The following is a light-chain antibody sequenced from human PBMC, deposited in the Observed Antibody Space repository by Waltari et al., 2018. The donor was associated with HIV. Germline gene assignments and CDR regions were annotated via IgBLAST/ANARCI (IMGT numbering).Light chain of an antibody. Sequence: HSVLTQPRSASAAPGHSFTIPCSGSSSNIVIYTVNWYQHLPATAPKLLIFTNSQRPSGVPDRFSASKSGTSASLDISGLQSEDEADYYCAAWDDSLNGYVFGTGTRVTVL. J-gene: IGLJ1*01. V-gene: IGLV1-44*01. CDR1: SSNIVIYT. CDR2: TNS. CDR3: AAWDDSLNGYV.